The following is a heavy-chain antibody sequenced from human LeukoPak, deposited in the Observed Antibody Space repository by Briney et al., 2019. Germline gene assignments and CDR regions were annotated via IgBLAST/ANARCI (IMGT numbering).Heavy chain of an antibody. CDR2: ISSSSSYI. D-gene: IGHD6-13*01. CDR3: AQLVRDAFDI. V-gene: IGHV3-21*01. J-gene: IGHJ3*02. CDR1: GFTFSSYS. Sequence: GGSLRLSCAASGFTFSSYSMNWVRQAPGKGLEWVSSISSSSSYIYYADSVKGRFTISRDNAKNSLYLQMNSQRAEDTAVYYCAQLVRDAFDIWGQGTMVTVSS.